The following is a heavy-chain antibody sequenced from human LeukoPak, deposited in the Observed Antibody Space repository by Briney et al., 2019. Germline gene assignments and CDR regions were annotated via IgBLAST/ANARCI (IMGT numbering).Heavy chain of an antibody. J-gene: IGHJ4*02. Sequence: SETLSLTCAVYGGSFSGYYWSWIRQPPGKGLEWIGEINHSGSTNYNPSLKSRVTISVDTSKNQFSLKLSSVTAADTAVYYCARGPIGDIVVVVAATQYYFDYWGQGTLVTVSS. CDR2: INHSGST. CDR3: ARGPIGDIVVVVAATQYYFDY. V-gene: IGHV4-34*01. CDR1: GGSFSGYY. D-gene: IGHD2-15*01.